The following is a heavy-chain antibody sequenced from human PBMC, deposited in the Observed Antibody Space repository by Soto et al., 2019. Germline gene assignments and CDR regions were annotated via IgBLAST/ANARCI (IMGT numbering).Heavy chain of an antibody. CDR3: ARVNDILTGYYLDYYYGMDV. V-gene: IGHV3-33*01. Sequence: GGSLRLSCAASGFTFSSYGMHWVRQAPGKGLEWVAVIWYDGSNKYYADSVKGRFTISRDNSKNTLYLQMNSRRAEDTAVYYCARVNDILTGYYLDYYYGMDVWGQGTTVTVSS. CDR1: GFTFSSYG. D-gene: IGHD3-9*01. J-gene: IGHJ6*02. CDR2: IWYDGSNK.